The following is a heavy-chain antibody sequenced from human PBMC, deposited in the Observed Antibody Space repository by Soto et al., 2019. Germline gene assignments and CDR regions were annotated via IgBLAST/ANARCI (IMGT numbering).Heavy chain of an antibody. D-gene: IGHD2-2*02. CDR2: IIPAFGTT. CDR1: GGTFGIYA. CDR3: ARVPRQMLYGPTRNGMDV. V-gene: IGHV1-69*01. Sequence: QVQLVQSGAAVSKPGSSVKVSCKASGGTFGIYAIGWVRQAPGQGLEWMGGIIPAFGTTKNAQKFQDRVDMTADESTNTVDMELRGLRFDDTAGYYCARVPRQMLYGPTRNGMDVWGQGTTLIVSS. J-gene: IGHJ6*02.